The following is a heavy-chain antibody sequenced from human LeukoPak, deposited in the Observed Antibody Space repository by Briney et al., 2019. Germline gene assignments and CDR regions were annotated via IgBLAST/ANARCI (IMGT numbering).Heavy chain of an antibody. V-gene: IGHV1-58*02. CDR1: GFTFTSSA. CDR2: IVVGSGNT. Sequence: SVKVSCKASGFTFTSSAMQWVRQARGQRLEWIGWIVVGSGNTNYAQKLQERVTITRDMSTSTAYMELSSLRSEDTAVYYCAAGYCSGGSCGSSLDYWGQGTLVTVSS. J-gene: IGHJ4*02. CDR3: AAGYCSGGSCGSSLDY. D-gene: IGHD2-15*01.